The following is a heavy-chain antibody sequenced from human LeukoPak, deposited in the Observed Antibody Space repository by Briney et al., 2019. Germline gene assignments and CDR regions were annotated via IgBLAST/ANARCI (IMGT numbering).Heavy chain of an antibody. CDR2: INHSGST. Sequence: SETLSLTCAVYGGSFSGYYWSWIRQPPGKGLEWIGEINHSGSTNYNPSLKSRVTISVDTSKNQFSLKLSSVTAADTAVYYCVRVAGRGSYYGSGSYYKNSYYYYYGMDVWGKGTTVTVSS. V-gene: IGHV4-34*01. CDR3: VRVAGRGSYYGSGSYYKNSYYYYYGMDV. D-gene: IGHD3-10*01. J-gene: IGHJ6*04. CDR1: GGSFSGYY.